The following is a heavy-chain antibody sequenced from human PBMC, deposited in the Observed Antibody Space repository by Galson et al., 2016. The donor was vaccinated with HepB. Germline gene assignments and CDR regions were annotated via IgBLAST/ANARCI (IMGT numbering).Heavy chain of an antibody. D-gene: IGHD5-12*01. CDR3: ARAFSGYDHFDY. V-gene: IGHV1-3*01. CDR1: GYSFTTYT. Sequence: SVKVSCKASGYSFTTYTIHWVRQAPGQRLEWMGWLNGGNGTTNYSQKFQGRVTITRDTSASTAYMELSRLRSEDTAVYYCARAFSGYDHFDYWGQGTLVTVSS. J-gene: IGHJ4*02. CDR2: LNGGNGTT.